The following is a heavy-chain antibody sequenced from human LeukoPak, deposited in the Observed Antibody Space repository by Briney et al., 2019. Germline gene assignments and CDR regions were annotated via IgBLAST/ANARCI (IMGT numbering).Heavy chain of an antibody. Sequence: GGSLRLSCAASGFTVSSNYMSWVRQAPGKGLEWVANIKQDGSEKYYVDSVKGRFTISRDNAKNSLYLQMNSLRAEDTAVYYCAREVAAAGMDYWGQGTLVTVSS. J-gene: IGHJ4*02. CDR3: AREVAAAGMDY. CDR1: GFTVSSNY. V-gene: IGHV3-7*01. CDR2: IKQDGSEK. D-gene: IGHD6-13*01.